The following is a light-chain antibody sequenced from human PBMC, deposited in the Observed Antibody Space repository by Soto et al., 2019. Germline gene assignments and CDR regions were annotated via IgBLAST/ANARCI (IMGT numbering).Light chain of an antibody. J-gene: IGKJ1*01. Sequence: AIRMTQSPSSFSASTGDRVTITCRASQDISNYVAWYQQKSGKAPKLLIYGASILQSGVPSRFSGSGSGTDFTLTISSLQSEDFASYYCLQYYTYSWTFGQGTKVDIK. CDR3: LQYYTYSWT. CDR1: QDISNY. CDR2: GAS. V-gene: IGKV1-8*01.